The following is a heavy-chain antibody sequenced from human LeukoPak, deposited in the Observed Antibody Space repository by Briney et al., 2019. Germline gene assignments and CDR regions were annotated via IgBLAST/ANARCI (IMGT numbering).Heavy chain of an antibody. V-gene: IGHV3-53*04. CDR2: IYSGGST. Sequence: PGGSLRLSCAASGFTVSSNYMSWVRQAPGKGLEWVSFIYSGGSTYYADSVKGRFTISRHNSKNTLYLQMNSLRAEDTAVYYCARDGPYSSSSWYYYGMDVWGQGTTVTVSS. D-gene: IGHD6-6*01. CDR1: GFTVSSNY. J-gene: IGHJ6*02. CDR3: ARDGPYSSSSWYYYGMDV.